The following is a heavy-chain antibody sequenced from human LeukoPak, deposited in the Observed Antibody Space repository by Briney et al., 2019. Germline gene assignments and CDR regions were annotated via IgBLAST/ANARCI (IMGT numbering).Heavy chain of an antibody. D-gene: IGHD5-18*01. CDR2: INGDGSAT. Sequence: GGSLRLSCAASGFTFNNYWMQWVRQAPGKGLVCVSIINGDGSATIYADAVRGRFTISRDNSKNTLYLQMNSLRAEDTAVYFCASGKYRYGDNWFDPWGQGTLVTVSS. CDR1: GFTFNNYW. J-gene: IGHJ5*02. CDR3: ASGKYRYGDNWFDP. V-gene: IGHV3-74*01.